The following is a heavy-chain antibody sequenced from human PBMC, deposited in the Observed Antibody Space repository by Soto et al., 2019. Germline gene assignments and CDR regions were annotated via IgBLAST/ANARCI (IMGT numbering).Heavy chain of an antibody. CDR3: ARANFLEPKKHRYYGMDV. CDR2: TYYRSKWYN. Sequence: PSQTLSLTCAISGDSVSSNSAAWNWIRQSPSRGLEWLGRTYYRSKWYNDYTVSVKSRITINPDTSKKQFSLQLNSATPEDTAVYYCARANFLEPKKHRYYGMDVWGQGTTVTVSS. J-gene: IGHJ6*02. V-gene: IGHV6-1*01. D-gene: IGHD1-1*01. CDR1: GDSVSSNSAA.